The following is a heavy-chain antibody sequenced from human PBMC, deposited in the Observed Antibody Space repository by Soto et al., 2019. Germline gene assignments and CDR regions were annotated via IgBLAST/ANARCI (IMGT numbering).Heavy chain of an antibody. CDR1: GFTFSSYG. CDR3: AKDPYDSSGYYSNDAFDI. Sequence: GGSLRLSCAASGFTFSSYGMHWVRQAPGKGLEWVAVISYDGSNKYYADSVKGRFTISRDNSNNTLYLQMNSLRAEDTAVYYCAKDPYDSSGYYSNDAFDIWGQGTMVTVSS. D-gene: IGHD3-22*01. V-gene: IGHV3-30*18. J-gene: IGHJ3*02. CDR2: ISYDGSNK.